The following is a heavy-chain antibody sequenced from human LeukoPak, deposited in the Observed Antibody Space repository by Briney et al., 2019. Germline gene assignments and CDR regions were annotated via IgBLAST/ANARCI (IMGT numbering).Heavy chain of an antibody. CDR2: ISGGSSYM. Sequence: PGGSLRLSRAASGFTFSSYAMSWVRQAPGKGLEWVSSISGGSSYMYYADSVTGRFTISRDNAKNSLYLQMNSLSAEDTAVYYCARAHYDILTGLSYYFDYWGQGSLVTVSS. V-gene: IGHV3-21*01. D-gene: IGHD3-9*01. CDR1: GFTFSSYA. CDR3: ARAHYDILTGLSYYFDY. J-gene: IGHJ4*02.